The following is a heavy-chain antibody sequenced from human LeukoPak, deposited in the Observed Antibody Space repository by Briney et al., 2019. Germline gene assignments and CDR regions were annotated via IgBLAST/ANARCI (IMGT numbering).Heavy chain of an antibody. Sequence: SETLSLTCTVSGGSISSGGYSWSWIRQPPGKGLEWIGYIYHSGSTYYNPSLKSRVTISVDRSKNQFSLKLSSVTAADTAVYYCAREPHCSGGSCYSRGFPFEWGQGTPVTVSS. D-gene: IGHD2-15*01. CDR1: GGSISSGGYS. V-gene: IGHV4-30-2*01. CDR3: AREPHCSGGSCYSRGFPFE. J-gene: IGHJ4*02. CDR2: IYHSGST.